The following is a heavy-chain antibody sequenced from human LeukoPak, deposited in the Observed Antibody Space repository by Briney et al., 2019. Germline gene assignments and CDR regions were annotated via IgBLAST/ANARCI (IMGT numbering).Heavy chain of an antibody. CDR3: ARGYSGYDPLFDY. CDR1: GYTFTRYY. J-gene: IGHJ4*02. D-gene: IGHD5-12*01. Sequence: ASVKVSCKASGYTFTRYYMHWVRQAPGQGLEWMGWINPNSGGTNYAQKFQGRVTMTRDTSISTAYIELSRLRSDDTAVYYCARGYSGYDPLFDYWGQGTLVTVSS. V-gene: IGHV1-2*02. CDR2: INPNSGGT.